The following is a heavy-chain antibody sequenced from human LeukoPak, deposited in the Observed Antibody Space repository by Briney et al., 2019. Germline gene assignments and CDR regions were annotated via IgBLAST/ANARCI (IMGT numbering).Heavy chain of an antibody. CDR2: IYDNGGT. D-gene: IGHD6-13*01. V-gene: IGHV4-59*01. Sequence: SETLSLTCNVSGGSIIRYHWTWVRQPPGKGLEWIGYIYDNGGTNYNPSLKSRVTISVDTSKNQFSLTLTSVTAADTAVYYCARGIRYGNDFWGQGTLVTVSS. CDR3: ARGIRYGNDF. CDR1: GGSIIRYH. J-gene: IGHJ4*02.